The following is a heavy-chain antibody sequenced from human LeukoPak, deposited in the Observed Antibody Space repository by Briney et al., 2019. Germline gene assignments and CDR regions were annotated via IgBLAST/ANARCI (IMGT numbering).Heavy chain of an antibody. J-gene: IGHJ3*01. D-gene: IGHD3-10*01. V-gene: IGHV4-38-2*02. Sequence: PSETLSLTCTVSGYSISSGYYWGWIRRPPGKGLEWIGSIYHSGSTYYNPSLKSRVTISVDTSKNQFSLKLSSVTAADTALYYCARGMWFDTLFSAFDVWGQGTMVSVSS. CDR3: ARGMWFDTLFSAFDV. CDR1: GYSISSGYY. CDR2: IYHSGST.